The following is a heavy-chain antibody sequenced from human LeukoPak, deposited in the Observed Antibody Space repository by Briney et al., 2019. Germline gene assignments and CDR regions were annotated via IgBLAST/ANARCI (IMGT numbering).Heavy chain of an antibody. Sequence: SETLSLTCTVSGGSISSGGYYWSWIRQHPGKGLEWIGYIYYSGSTYYNPSLKSRVTISVDTSKNQFSLKLSSVTAADTAVYYCSSSSWVGIDYYYYMDVWGKGPTVTVSS. J-gene: IGHJ6*03. CDR2: IYYSGST. V-gene: IGHV4-31*03. D-gene: IGHD6-6*01. CDR1: GGSISSGGYY. CDR3: SSSSWVGIDYYYYMDV.